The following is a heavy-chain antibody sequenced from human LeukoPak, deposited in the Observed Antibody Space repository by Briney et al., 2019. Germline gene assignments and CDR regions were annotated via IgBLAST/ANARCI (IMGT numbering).Heavy chain of an antibody. Sequence: GGSLRLSCAVSGFTFSTYWMHWVRQVPGKGLVWVSRINNDGSSTSYADSVKGRFTISRDNAKNTPYLQMNSLRAEDTAVYYCARDPVIMRTTQNFDYWGQGTLVTVSS. CDR3: ARDPVIMRTTQNFDY. D-gene: IGHD1-26*01. V-gene: IGHV3-74*01. J-gene: IGHJ4*02. CDR2: INNDGSST. CDR1: GFTFSTYW.